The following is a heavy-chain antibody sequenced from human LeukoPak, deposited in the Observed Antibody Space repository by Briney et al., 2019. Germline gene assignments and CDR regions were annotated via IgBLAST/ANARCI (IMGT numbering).Heavy chain of an antibody. CDR1: GSTLGSYG. J-gene: IGHJ5*02. CDR2: IIIDGINI. V-gene: IGHV3-21*01. CDR3: ARVTPDSGYDYAIAVAGYSWFDP. Sequence: PGGSRSPSGAPSGSTLGSYGMNWVRQAPGRGRGWVSSIIIDGININYADSVKGRFTISRDNAKNSLYLQMNSLRAEDTAVYYCARVTPDSGYDYAIAVAGYSWFDPWGQGTLVTVSS. D-gene: IGHD5-12*01.